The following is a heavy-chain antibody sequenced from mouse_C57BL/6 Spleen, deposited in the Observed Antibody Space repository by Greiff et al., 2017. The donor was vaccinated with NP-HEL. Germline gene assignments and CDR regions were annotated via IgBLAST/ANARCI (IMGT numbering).Heavy chain of an antibody. Sequence: QVQLQQPGAELVKPGASVKLSCKASGYTFTSYWMHWVKQRPGQGLEWIGMIHPNSGSTNYNEKFKSKAKLTVDKSSSTAYMQLSSLTSEDSAVYYCARENWDRYFDYWGQGTTLTVSS. CDR2: IHPNSGST. D-gene: IGHD4-1*01. CDR3: ARENWDRYFDY. J-gene: IGHJ2*01. V-gene: IGHV1-64*01. CDR1: GYTFTSYW.